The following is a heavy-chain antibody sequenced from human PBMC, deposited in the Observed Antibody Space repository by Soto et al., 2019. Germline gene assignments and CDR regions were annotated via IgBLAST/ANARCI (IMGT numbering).Heavy chain of an antibody. CDR2: IYPGDSDT. V-gene: IGHV5-51*01. D-gene: IGHD1-26*01. CDR3: AKTSYPNYYYYGMDV. J-gene: IGHJ6*02. Sequence: GESLKISCKGSGYSFTSYWIGWVRQMPGKGLEWMGIIYPGDSDTRYSPSFQGQVTISADKSISTAYLQWSSLKASDTAMYYCAKTSYPNYYYYGMDVWGHGTTVTVSS. CDR1: GYSFTSYW.